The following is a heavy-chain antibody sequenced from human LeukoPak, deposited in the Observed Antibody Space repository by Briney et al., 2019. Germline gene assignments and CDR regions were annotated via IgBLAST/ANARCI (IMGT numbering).Heavy chain of an antibody. CDR3: ARERLDYYGSSGFYGGNYDY. Sequence: SQTLSLTCTVSGGSISSGGYYWNWIRQHPGKGLEWIGYIYYSGSTSYNPSLKSRLTISIDTSKNQFSLKLSSVTAADTAVYYCARERLDYYGSSGFYGGNYDYWGQGTLVTVSS. D-gene: IGHD3-22*01. J-gene: IGHJ4*02. V-gene: IGHV4-31*03. CDR2: IYYSGST. CDR1: GGSISSGGYY.